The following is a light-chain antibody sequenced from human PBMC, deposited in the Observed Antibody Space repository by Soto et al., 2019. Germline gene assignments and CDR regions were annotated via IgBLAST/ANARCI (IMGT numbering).Light chain of an antibody. Sequence: QSVLTQPASVSGSPGQSITISCTGTSSDVGVYNLVSWYQQHPVKAPKLMIYEVSKRHSGVSNRFSGSKSGNTASLTVSGLQAEDEADSYCCSYAGSSTLYVYGARAKLT. J-gene: IGLJ1*01. CDR1: SSDVGVYNL. CDR2: EVS. V-gene: IGLV2-23*02. CDR3: CSYAGSSTLYV.